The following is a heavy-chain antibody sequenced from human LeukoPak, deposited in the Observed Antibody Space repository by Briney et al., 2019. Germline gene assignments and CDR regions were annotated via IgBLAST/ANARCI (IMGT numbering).Heavy chain of an antibody. Sequence: ASVKVSCKASGYTFTSYDFNWVRQATGQRPEWMGWMNPNSGNTDYAQRFQGRVTMTRNTSISTAYMELSSLRSEDTAVYYCARLGVVGAVDYWGQGTLVTVSS. CDR2: MNPNSGNT. V-gene: IGHV1-8*01. D-gene: IGHD1-26*01. J-gene: IGHJ4*02. CDR1: GYTFTSYD. CDR3: ARLGVVGAVDY.